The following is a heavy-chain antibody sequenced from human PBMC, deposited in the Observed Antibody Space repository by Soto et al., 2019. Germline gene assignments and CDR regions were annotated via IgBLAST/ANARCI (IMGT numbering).Heavy chain of an antibody. CDR1: GFIADDYA. CDR3: VKDMKWGGMTTIHYFDS. V-gene: IGHV3-9*02. CDR2: ISSNSATI. J-gene: IGHJ4*02. Sequence: ESGGGLVQPGRSLRLSCVASGFIADDYAMHWVRQAPGKGLEWVSGISSNSATINYADSVKGRFTISRDNAKNSLFLQINSLRPEDTAFYYCVKDMKWGGMTTIHYFDSWGQGTLVTVSS. D-gene: IGHD4-17*01.